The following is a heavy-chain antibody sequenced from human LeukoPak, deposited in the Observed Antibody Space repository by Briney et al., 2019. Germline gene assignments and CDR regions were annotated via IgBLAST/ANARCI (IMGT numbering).Heavy chain of an antibody. CDR3: ARVRGNWNSINWFDP. V-gene: IGHV1-2*02. J-gene: IGHJ5*02. CDR2: INPNSGGT. Sequence: ASVRVSCKASGYTFTGCYMHWVRQAPGQGLEWMGWINPNSGGTNYAQKFQGRVTMTRDTSISTAYMELSRLRSDDTAVYYCARVRGNWNSINWFDPWGQGTLVTVSS. D-gene: IGHD1-7*01. CDR1: GYTFTGCY.